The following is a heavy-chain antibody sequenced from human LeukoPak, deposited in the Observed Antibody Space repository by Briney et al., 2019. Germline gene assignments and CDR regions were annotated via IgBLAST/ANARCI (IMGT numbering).Heavy chain of an antibody. D-gene: IGHD6-13*01. V-gene: IGHV1-3*01. CDR3: ARDNPIAAAGTFDY. CDR2: INAGNGNT. J-gene: IGHJ4*02. CDR1: GYTFISYG. Sequence: AASVKVSCKASGYTFISYGISWVRQAPGQGLEWMGWINAGNGNTKYSQKFQGRVTITRDTSASTAYMELSSLRSEDTAVYYCARDNPIAAAGTFDYWGQGTLVTVSS.